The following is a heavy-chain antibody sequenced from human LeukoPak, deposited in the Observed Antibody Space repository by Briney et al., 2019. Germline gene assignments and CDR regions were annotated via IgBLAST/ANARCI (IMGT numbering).Heavy chain of an antibody. V-gene: IGHV4-59*01. Sequence: SETLSLTCTVSGGSISSYYWSWIRQPPGKGLEWIGYIYYSGSTNYNPSLESRVTISVDTSKNQFSLKLSSVTAADTAVYYCARVEGAAGSENWFDPWGQGTLVTVSS. CDR3: ARVEGAAGSENWFDP. J-gene: IGHJ5*02. CDR1: GGSISSYY. D-gene: IGHD6-13*01. CDR2: IYYSGST.